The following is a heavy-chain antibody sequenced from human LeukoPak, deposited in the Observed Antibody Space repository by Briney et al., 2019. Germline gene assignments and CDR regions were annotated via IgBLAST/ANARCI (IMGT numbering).Heavy chain of an antibody. CDR3: ARGLLSSDEPYFDY. J-gene: IGHJ4*02. CDR1: GYTFTGYY. CDR2: INPNSGGT. V-gene: IGHV1-2*06. Sequence: ASVKVSCKASGYTFTGYYMHWVRQAPGQGLEWMGRINPNSGGTNYAQKFQGRVTIATDESTRTAYMELSSLRSEDTAVYYCARGLLSSDEPYFDYWGQGTLVTVSS.